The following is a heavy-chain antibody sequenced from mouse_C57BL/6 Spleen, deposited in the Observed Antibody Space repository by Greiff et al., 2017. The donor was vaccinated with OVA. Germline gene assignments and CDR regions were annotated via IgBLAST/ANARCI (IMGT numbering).Heavy chain of an antibody. CDR2: IWTGGGT. D-gene: IGHD3-2*02. V-gene: IGHV2-9-1*01. Sequence: VMLVESGPGLVAPSQSLSITCTVSGFSLTSYAISWVRQPPGKGLEWLGVIWTGGGTNYNSALKSRLSISKDNSKSQVFLKMNSLQTDDTARYYCARETAQATDAMDYWGQGTSVTVSS. CDR1: GFSLTSYA. CDR3: ARETAQATDAMDY. J-gene: IGHJ4*01.